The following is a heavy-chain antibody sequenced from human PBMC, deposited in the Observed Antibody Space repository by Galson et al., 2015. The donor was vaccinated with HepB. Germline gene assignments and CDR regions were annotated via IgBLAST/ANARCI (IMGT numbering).Heavy chain of an antibody. D-gene: IGHD6-13*01. CDR3: ARVRAAGTPFFDY. J-gene: IGHJ4*02. CDR2: IYSGGST. V-gene: IGHV3-53*04. CDR1: GFTVSSNY. Sequence: SLRLSCAASGFTVSSNYMSWVRQAPGKGLEWVSVIYSGGSTYYADSVKGRFTISRHNSKNTLYLQMNSLRAEDTAVYYCARVRAAGTPFFDYWGQGTLVTASS.